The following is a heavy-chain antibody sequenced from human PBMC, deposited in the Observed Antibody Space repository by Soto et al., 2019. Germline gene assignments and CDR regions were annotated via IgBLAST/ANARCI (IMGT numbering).Heavy chain of an antibody. J-gene: IGHJ3*02. CDR1: GGSISITTW. CDR3: AGGYYDAFDI. V-gene: IGHV4-4*02. D-gene: IGHD3-22*01. Sequence: QVQLQESGPGLVKPSGTLSLTCAVSGGSISITTWWSWVRQPPGKGLDWIGEIYQSGCTNYNPPIKSCLTTSLAQTKTPLPPRLSSVTAADTAVYYSAGGYYDAFDIWGQGTMVTVSS. CDR2: IYQSGCT.